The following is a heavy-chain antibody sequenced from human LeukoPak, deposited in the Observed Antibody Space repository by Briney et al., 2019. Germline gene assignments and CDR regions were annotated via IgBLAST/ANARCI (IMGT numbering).Heavy chain of an antibody. CDR3: ARAYGDYELLYYYYYMDV. CDR1: GGSISSYY. V-gene: IGHV4-4*07. CDR2: IYTSGST. D-gene: IGHD4-17*01. Sequence: SETLSLTCTVSGGSISSYYWSWIRQPAGKGLEWIGRIYTSGSTNYNPSLKSRVTMSVDTSKNQFSLKLSSVTAADTAVYYCARAYGDYELLYYYYYMDVWGKGATVTVSS. J-gene: IGHJ6*03.